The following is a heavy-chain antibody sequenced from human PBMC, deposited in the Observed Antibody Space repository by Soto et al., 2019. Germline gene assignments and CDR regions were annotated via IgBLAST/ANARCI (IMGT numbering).Heavy chain of an antibody. Sequence: QITLKESGPTLVKPTQTLTLTCTFSGFSLSTSGVGVGWIRQPPGKALEWLALIYWYDDTRHSPSLKSRLSISKDTSKYQVVLTMTNVDPVDTAKYCFAHSHSTRASVTSDYFDYWGQGILVTVSS. CDR2: IYWYDDT. J-gene: IGHJ4*02. CDR1: GFSLSTSGVG. V-gene: IGHV2-5*01. CDR3: AHSHSTRASVTSDYFDY. D-gene: IGHD4-17*01.